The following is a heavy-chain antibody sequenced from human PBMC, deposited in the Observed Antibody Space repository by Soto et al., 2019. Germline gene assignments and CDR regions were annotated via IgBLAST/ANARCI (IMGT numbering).Heavy chain of an antibody. V-gene: IGHV4-39*01. Sequence: SETLSLTCTVSGGSISSSSHFWGWIRQPPGKGLEWFGNIYYSGSTYYNPSLQSRVTISVDTSKNQFSLKLSSVTAADTGLYYCARLTWALYGMDVWGQGTTVTVSS. J-gene: IGHJ6*02. CDR1: GGSISSSSHF. D-gene: IGHD7-27*01. CDR3: ARLTWALYGMDV. CDR2: IYYSGST.